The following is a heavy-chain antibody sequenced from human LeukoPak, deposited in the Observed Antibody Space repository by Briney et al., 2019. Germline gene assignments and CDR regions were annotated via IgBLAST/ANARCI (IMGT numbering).Heavy chain of an antibody. V-gene: IGHV3-15*01. CDR1: GFTFSNDW. D-gene: IGHD3-16*01. Sequence: GGSLRLSCAASGFTFSNDWMSWVRQAPGKGLEWVGRIKSKTDGGTTEYAAPVKGRFTISRDDSKNTLYLQMNSLKTEDTAVYYCLRLGELYADYWGQGTLVTVSS. CDR2: IKSKTDGGTT. CDR3: LRLGELYADY. J-gene: IGHJ4*02.